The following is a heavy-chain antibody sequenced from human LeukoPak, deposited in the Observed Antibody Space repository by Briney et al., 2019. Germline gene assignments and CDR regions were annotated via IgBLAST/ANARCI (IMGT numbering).Heavy chain of an antibody. J-gene: IGHJ6*02. D-gene: IGHD4/OR15-4a*01. CDR3: ARRPGASHYYYYGMDV. CDR2: INPNSGGT. V-gene: IGHV1-2*02. Sequence: ASVKVSCKASGYTFTGYYMHWVRQAPGQGLEWMGWINPNSGGTNYAQKLQGRVTMTTDTSTSTAYMELRSLRSDDTAVYYCARRPGASHYYYYGMDVWGQGTTVTVSS. CDR1: GYTFTGYY.